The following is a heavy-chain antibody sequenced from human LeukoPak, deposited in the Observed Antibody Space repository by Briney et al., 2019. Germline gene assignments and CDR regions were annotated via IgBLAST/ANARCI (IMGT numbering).Heavy chain of an antibody. J-gene: IGHJ5*02. Sequence: GGSLRLSCAASGFTFSDYYMSWMRQAPRKGPEWVAYIGSTGSIIKYADSVKGRFTISRDNAKNSLYLQMNSLRDEDTAVYYCARDPARFDPWGQGTLVTVSS. CDR1: GFTFSDYY. V-gene: IGHV3-11*01. CDR2: IGSTGSII. CDR3: ARDPARFDP. D-gene: IGHD2-2*01.